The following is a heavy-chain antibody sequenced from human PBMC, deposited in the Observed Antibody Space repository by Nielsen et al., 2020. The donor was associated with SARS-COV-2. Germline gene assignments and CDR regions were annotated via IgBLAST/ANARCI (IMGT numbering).Heavy chain of an antibody. Sequence: SETLSLTCTVSGGSITGYYWSWIRQPPGKGLEWIGYIYYSGSTNYNPSLKSRVTISVDPSKNQFSLRLRSVTAADTAVYYCARGRWGPSRLLNYYYYGLDVWGQGTTVTVYS. CDR2: IYYSGST. J-gene: IGHJ6*02. V-gene: IGHV4-59*13. CDR1: GGSITGYY. D-gene: IGHD7-27*01. CDR3: ARGRWGPSRLLNYYYYGLDV.